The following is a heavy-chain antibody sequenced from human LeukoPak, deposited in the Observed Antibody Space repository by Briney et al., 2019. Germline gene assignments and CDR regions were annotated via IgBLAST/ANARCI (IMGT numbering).Heavy chain of an antibody. V-gene: IGHV3-48*03. Sequence: GGSLRLSCAASEFTFSIYAMNWVRQAPGKGLEWVSYISSGGTALKYADSVKGRFTISRDNAKNSLYLQMNSLRAEDTAVYYCARERGIDYDYWGQGTLVTVSS. CDR3: ARERGIDYDY. CDR1: EFTFSIYA. D-gene: IGHD6-13*01. J-gene: IGHJ4*02. CDR2: ISSGGTAL.